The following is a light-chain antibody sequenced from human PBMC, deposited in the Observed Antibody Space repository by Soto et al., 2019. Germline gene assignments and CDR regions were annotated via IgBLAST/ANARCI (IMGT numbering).Light chain of an antibody. V-gene: IGLV2-14*01. CDR2: EVN. CDR1: TSDVGGYNY. CDR3: SSYTSSSTWV. Sequence: QSALTQPASVSGSPGQSITISCTGTTSDVGGYNYVSWYQQHPGKAPKLMIYEVNNRPSGVSIRFSGSKSGNTASLTISGLQAEDEADYYCSSYTSSSTWVFGGGTKVTVL. J-gene: IGLJ3*02.